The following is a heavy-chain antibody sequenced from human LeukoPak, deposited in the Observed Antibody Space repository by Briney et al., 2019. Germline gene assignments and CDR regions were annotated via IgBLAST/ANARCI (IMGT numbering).Heavy chain of an antibody. V-gene: IGHV3-21*04. D-gene: IGHD6-19*01. CDR2: ISSSSSYI. Sequence: GGSLRLSCAASGFTFSSYSMDWVRQAPGKGLEWVSSISSSSSYIYYADSVKGRFTISRDNSKNTLYLQMNSLRAEDTAVYYCAKHTVAGTSYYFDYWGQGTLVTVSS. CDR3: AKHTVAGTSYYFDY. J-gene: IGHJ4*02. CDR1: GFTFSSYS.